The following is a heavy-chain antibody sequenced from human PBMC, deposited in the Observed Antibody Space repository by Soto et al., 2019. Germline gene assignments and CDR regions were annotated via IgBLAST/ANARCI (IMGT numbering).Heavy chain of an antibody. D-gene: IGHD4-17*01. Sequence: QITLKESGPTLVKPTQTLTLTCTFSGFSLTTSGVGVGWIRQPQGNALEWLALIYWDDDKRYSQSLKSRLTTTKDTSKNRVVLTMTNMDPADTATYFCAHRTTTVTWWFDPWCQGTLVTVSS. J-gene: IGHJ5*02. CDR3: AHRTTTVTWWFDP. V-gene: IGHV2-5*02. CDR1: GFSLTTSGVG. CDR2: IYWDDDK.